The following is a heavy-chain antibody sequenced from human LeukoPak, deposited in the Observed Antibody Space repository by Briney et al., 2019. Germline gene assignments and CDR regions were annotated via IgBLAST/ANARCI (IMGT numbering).Heavy chain of an antibody. CDR3: ASLIQGIAAAGTIFDY. J-gene: IGHJ4*02. D-gene: IGHD6-13*01. CDR1: GGTFSSYA. Sequence: SVKVSCKASGGTFSSYAISWVRQAPGQGLEWMGRIIPILGIANYAQKFQGRVTITADKSTGTAYMELSSLRSEDTAVYYCASLIQGIAAAGTIFDYWGQGTLVTVSS. V-gene: IGHV1-69*04. CDR2: IIPILGIA.